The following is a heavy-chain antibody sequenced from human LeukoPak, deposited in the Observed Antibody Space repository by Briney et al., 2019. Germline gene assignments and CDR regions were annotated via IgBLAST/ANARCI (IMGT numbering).Heavy chain of an antibody. CDR3: ARDKNVNWDIEHEYYFDY. CDR2: INPSGGST. D-gene: IGHD2-15*01. J-gene: IGHJ4*02. V-gene: IGHV1-46*01. CDR1: GYTFTSYY. Sequence: ASVKVSCKASGYTFTSYYMHWVRQAPGQGLEWMGIINPSGGSTSYAQKFQGRVTMTRDTSTSTVYMELSSLRSEDTAVYYCARDKNVNWDIEHEYYFDYWGQGTLVTVSS.